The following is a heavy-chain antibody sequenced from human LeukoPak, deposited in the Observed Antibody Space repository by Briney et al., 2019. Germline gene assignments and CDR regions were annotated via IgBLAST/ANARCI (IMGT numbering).Heavy chain of an antibody. D-gene: IGHD2-2*01. Sequence: ASVKVSCKASGYTFTTYAMHWVRQAPGQRLEWMGWISGGNGNTRYSQKFQGRVTFTRDTSASTACMGLSSLRSEDTAVYYCARQMPLGEFDYWGQGTLVTVSS. V-gene: IGHV1-3*01. CDR2: ISGGNGNT. CDR3: ARQMPLGEFDY. CDR1: GYTFTTYA. J-gene: IGHJ4*02.